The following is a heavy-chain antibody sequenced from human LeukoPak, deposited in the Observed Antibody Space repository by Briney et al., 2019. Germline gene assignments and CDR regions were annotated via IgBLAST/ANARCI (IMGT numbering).Heavy chain of an antibody. CDR2: ISYDGSNK. CDR3: AKGWFDYAAPFDI. D-gene: IGHD4-17*01. Sequence: GGSLRPSCAASGFTFSSYGMHWVRQAPGKGLEWVAVISYDGSNKYYADSVKGRFTISRDNSKNTLYLQMNSLRAEDTAVYYCAKGWFDYAAPFDIWGQGTMVTVSS. V-gene: IGHV3-30*18. J-gene: IGHJ3*02. CDR1: GFTFSSYG.